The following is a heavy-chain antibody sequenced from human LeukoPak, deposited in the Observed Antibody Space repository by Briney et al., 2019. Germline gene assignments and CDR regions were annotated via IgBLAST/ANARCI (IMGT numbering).Heavy chain of an antibody. Sequence: GGSLRLSCAASGFTFDDYAMHWVRQAPGKGLEWVSGISWNSGSIGYADSVKGRFTISRDNAKNSLYLQMNSLRAEDTALYYCAKDISYGSGGGNFDYWGQGTLVTVSS. J-gene: IGHJ4*02. CDR3: AKDISYGSGGGNFDY. V-gene: IGHV3-9*01. CDR2: ISWNSGSI. D-gene: IGHD3-10*01. CDR1: GFTFDDYA.